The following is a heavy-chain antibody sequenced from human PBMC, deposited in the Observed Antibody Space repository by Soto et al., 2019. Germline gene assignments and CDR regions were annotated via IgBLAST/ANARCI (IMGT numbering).Heavy chain of an antibody. CDR1: GFTFYHSA. D-gene: IGHD3-10*01. CDR2: VSENGAVT. V-gene: IGHV3-23*01. Sequence: EVQLLQSGGGLVQPGGSLRRSCAASGFTFYHSAMTWVRQAPGRGLEWVSSVSENGAVTYYADSVKGRFTISRDNSKNTLSLQMNTLRAEDTAVYYCVPGSSGVGGEDLWGQGTLVTVSS. J-gene: IGHJ5*02. CDR3: VPGSSGVGGEDL.